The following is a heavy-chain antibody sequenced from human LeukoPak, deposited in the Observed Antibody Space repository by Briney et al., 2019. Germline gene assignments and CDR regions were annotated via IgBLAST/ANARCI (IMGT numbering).Heavy chain of an antibody. CDR2: IYYSGST. D-gene: IGHD3-22*01. V-gene: IGHV4-59*12. Sequence: SETLSLTCTVSDGSINSFYWSWIRQPPGKGLEWIGYIYYSGSTNYNPSLKSRVTISVDTSKNQFSLKLSSVTAADTAVYYCARRALGYYDGRWFDPWGQGTLVTVSS. CDR3: ARRALGYYDGRWFDP. CDR1: DGSINSFY. J-gene: IGHJ5*02.